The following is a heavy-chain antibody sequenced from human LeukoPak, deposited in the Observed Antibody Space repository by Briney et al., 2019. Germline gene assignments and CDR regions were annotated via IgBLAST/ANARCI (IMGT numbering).Heavy chain of an antibody. CDR3: AKRSDYGYNGNYFDY. Sequence: SGGSLRLSCAASGFTFSTYGMSWVRQAPGKGQEWVSAISGRDSNTYYADSVQGRFTISRDNSKNTLFLQMNSLRAEDTAVYYCAKRSDYGYNGNYFDYWGQGTPVTVSS. CDR2: ISGRDSNT. J-gene: IGHJ4*02. D-gene: IGHD4-17*01. V-gene: IGHV3-23*01. CDR1: GFTFSTYG.